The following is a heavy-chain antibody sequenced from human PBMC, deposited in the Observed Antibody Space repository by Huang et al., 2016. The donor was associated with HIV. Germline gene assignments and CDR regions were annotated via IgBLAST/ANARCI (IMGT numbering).Heavy chain of an antibody. CDR2: IYYSWDT. CDR3: ARHFGSWSGYFDS. V-gene: IGHV4-39*01. CDR1: GGSITDSNYY. Sequence: QLQLQESGPGLVRPSETLSLICTVSGGSITDSNYYWGWIRQPPGKGLDWIGSIYYSWDTDYDQSLKSRVTMCVDTSKNRFSLDIRSVAVADTAIYYCARHFGSWSGYFDSWGQGTLVPVTS. D-gene: IGHD3-10*01. J-gene: IGHJ4*02.